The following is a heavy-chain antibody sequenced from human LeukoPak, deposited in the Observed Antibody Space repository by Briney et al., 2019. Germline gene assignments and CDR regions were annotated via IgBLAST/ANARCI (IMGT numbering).Heavy chain of an antibody. V-gene: IGHV4-30-2*01. J-gene: IGHJ6*02. CDR1: GGSISSGGYS. Sequence: PSQTLSLTCAVSGGSISSGGYSWSWLRQPPGKGLEWIGYIYHSGSTYYNPSLKSRVTISVDRSKNQFSLKLSSVTAADTAVYYCARGGKLDYGMDVWGQGTTVTVSS. CDR3: ARGGKLDYGMDV. D-gene: IGHD6-6*01. CDR2: IYHSGST.